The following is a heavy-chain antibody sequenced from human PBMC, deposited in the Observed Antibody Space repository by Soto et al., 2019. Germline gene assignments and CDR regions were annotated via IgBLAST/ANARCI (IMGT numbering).Heavy chain of an antibody. Sequence: GASVKVSCKPSGYTFTGYYIHWVRQAPGQGLEWTGWINPNSGATNYAQKFQGRVTMTSDTSMSTAYVELARLRSDDTAVYYCVRDLVTTIGDFDYWGQGTLVTVSS. V-gene: IGHV1-2*02. CDR2: INPNSGAT. D-gene: IGHD5-12*01. CDR3: VRDLVTTIGDFDY. J-gene: IGHJ4*02. CDR1: GYTFTGYY.